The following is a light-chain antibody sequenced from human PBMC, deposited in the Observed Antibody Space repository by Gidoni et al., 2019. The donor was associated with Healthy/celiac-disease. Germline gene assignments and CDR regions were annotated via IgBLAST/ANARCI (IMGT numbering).Light chain of an antibody. CDR1: SSDVGSYNL. V-gene: IGLV2-23*03. J-gene: IGLJ2*01. Sequence: QSALPQPASVSGSPGQSITISCTGTSSDVGSYNLVSWSQQHTGKAPKLMIYEGSKRPSGVSKRFSGSKSGNTASLTISGLQAEDEADYYCCSYAGSSTFDVVFGGGTKLTVL. CDR2: EGS. CDR3: CSYAGSSTFDVV.